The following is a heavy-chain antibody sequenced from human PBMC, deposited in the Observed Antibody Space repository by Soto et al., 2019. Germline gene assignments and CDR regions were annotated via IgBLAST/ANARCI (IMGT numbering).Heavy chain of an antibody. CDR2: ISGSGGST. Sequence: GGSLILSCAASGFTFSSYAMSWVRQAPGKGLEWVSAISGSGGSTYYADSVKGRFTISRDNSKNTLYLQMNSLRAEDTAVYYCAKSSELRPYYFDYWGQGTLVTVSS. J-gene: IGHJ4*02. D-gene: IGHD1-26*01. V-gene: IGHV3-23*01. CDR3: AKSSELRPYYFDY. CDR1: GFTFSSYA.